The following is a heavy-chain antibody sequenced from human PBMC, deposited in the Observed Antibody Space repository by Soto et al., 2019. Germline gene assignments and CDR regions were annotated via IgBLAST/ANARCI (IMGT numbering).Heavy chain of an antibody. J-gene: IGHJ6*02. V-gene: IGHV1-69*13. D-gene: IGHD2-8*01. CDR3: ARETPYCTNGVCYYELGDYYYGMDV. CDR2: IIPIFGTA. Sequence: GASVKVSFKASGGTFSSYAISWVRQAPGQGLEWMGGIIPIFGTANYAQKFQGRVTITADESTSTAYMELSSLRSEDTAVYYCARETPYCTNGVCYYELGDYYYGMDVWGQGTTVTVSS. CDR1: GGTFSSYA.